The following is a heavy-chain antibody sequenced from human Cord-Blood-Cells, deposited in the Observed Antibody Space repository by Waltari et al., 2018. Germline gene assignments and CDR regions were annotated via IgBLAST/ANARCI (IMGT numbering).Heavy chain of an antibody. Sequence: QVQLVESGGGVVQPGRPLRLSCAASGFTFSSYGMHWVRQAPGKGLEWVAVIWYDGSNKYYADSVKGRFTISRDNSKNTLYLQMNSLRAEDTAVYYCARDHRSYAFDYWGQGTLVTVSS. CDR1: GFTFSSYG. J-gene: IGHJ4*02. D-gene: IGHD1-26*01. V-gene: IGHV3-33*01. CDR3: ARDHRSYAFDY. CDR2: IWYDGSNK.